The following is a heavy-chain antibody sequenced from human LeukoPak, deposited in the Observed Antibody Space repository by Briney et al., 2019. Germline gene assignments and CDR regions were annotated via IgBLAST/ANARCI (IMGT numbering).Heavy chain of an antibody. CDR1: GSSISSGGYY. Sequence: TSETLSLTCTVSGSSISSGGYYWSWIRQHPGKGLEWIGYIYYSGSTYYNPSLKSRVTISVDTSKNQFSLNLSSVTAADTAVYYCASQTMTTADYWGQGTLVTVSS. CDR2: IYYSGST. D-gene: IGHD4-17*01. V-gene: IGHV4-31*03. CDR3: ASQTMTTADY. J-gene: IGHJ4*02.